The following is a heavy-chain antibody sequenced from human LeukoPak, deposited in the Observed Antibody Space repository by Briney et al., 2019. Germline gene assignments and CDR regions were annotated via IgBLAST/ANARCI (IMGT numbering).Heavy chain of an antibody. Sequence: PGGSLRLSCAASGFTFSSYSMNWVRQAPGKGLEWISYISGSSSTIYYADSVKGRFTISRDNAKNSLYLQMSSLRAEDTAVYYCAKQGAGIRDWGQGTLVTVSS. D-gene: IGHD6-19*01. CDR3: AKQGAGIRD. CDR1: GFTFSSYS. CDR2: ISGSSSTI. J-gene: IGHJ4*02. V-gene: IGHV3-48*01.